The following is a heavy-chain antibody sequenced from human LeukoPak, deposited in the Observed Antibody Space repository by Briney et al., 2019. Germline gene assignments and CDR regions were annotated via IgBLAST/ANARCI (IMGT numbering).Heavy chain of an antibody. J-gene: IGHJ4*02. CDR2: IYYSGTT. Sequence: SETLSLTCTVSGGSISSDYWSWIRQPPGKGLEWIGYIYYSGTTSYNPSLKSRVTISVDTSKNQFSLRLSSVTAADTAVYFCAREKGDYWGQGTLVTVSS. CDR1: GGSISSDY. V-gene: IGHV4-59*01. CDR3: AREKGDY.